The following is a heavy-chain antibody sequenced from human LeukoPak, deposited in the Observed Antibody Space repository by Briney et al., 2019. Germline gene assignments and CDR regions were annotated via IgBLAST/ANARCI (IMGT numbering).Heavy chain of an antibody. CDR2: IIPIFGTA. CDR3: ARGLRYFDWLLNFDN. CDR1: GGTFISYA. J-gene: IGHJ4*02. V-gene: IGHV1-69*13. D-gene: IGHD3-9*01. Sequence: SVKVSCKASGGTFISYAISWVRQAPGQGLEWMGGIIPIFGTANYAQKFQGRVTITADESTSTAYMELSSLRSEDTAVYYCARGLRYFDWLLNFDNWGQGTLVTVSS.